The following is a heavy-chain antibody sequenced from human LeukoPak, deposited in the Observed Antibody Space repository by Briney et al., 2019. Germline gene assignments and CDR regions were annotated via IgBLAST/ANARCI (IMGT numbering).Heavy chain of an antibody. J-gene: IGHJ4*02. V-gene: IGHV3-48*01. D-gene: IGHD3-22*01. CDR3: ARVLYYYDSSGYYY. CDR1: GFTFSSYS. Sequence: GGSLRLSCAASGFTFSSYSMNWVRQAPGKGLEWVSYISSSSSTIYYADSVKGRFTISRDNAKNSLYLQMNSLRAEDTAVYYCARVLYYYDSSGYYYWGQGTLVTVSS. CDR2: ISSSSSTI.